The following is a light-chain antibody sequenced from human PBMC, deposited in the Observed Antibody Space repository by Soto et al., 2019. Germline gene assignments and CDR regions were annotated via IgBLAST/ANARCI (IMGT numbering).Light chain of an antibody. Sequence: DIQMTQSPSSLSASVGDKVTITCRASQDVSIWLAWFQQKPGEAPKLLIYGASSLQSGVPSRFSGTGSGTDFTLTIISLQPEDFATYYCLQAKSFPRTFGGGTKVEVK. J-gene: IGKJ4*01. V-gene: IGKV1-12*01. CDR1: QDVSIW. CDR3: LQAKSFPRT. CDR2: GAS.